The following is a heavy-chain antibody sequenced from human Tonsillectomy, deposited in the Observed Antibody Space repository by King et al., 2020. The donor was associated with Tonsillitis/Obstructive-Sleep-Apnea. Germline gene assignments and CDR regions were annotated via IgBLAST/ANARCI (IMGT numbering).Heavy chain of an antibody. J-gene: IGHJ4*02. CDR1: GYTFTGYY. V-gene: IGHV1-2*02. CDR2: INPNNGGT. CDR3: TRRTVTDGFDF. Sequence: QLVQSGAEVKKPGASVKVSCKASGYTFTGYYIHWVRQAPGQGLEWMGWINPNNGGTKYAQKFQGRVTVTRDTSISTAYMEQSSLRSDDTAVYFCTRRTVTDGFDFWGQGTLVTVSS. D-gene: IGHD4-17*01.